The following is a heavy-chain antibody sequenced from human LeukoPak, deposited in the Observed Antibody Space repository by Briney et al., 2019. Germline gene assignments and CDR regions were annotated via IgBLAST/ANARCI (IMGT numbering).Heavy chain of an antibody. CDR2: IYYSGTT. Sequence: SETLSLTCTVSGASINTYYWSWIRQPPGKGLEWIGYIYYSGTTSYNPSLKTRVTISIDTSKNQFSLKLSSVTAADTAVYYFARVLRPMASQYYFDYWGQGTLVTVSS. V-gene: IGHV4-59*01. CDR3: ARVLRPMASQYYFDY. J-gene: IGHJ4*02. D-gene: IGHD3-10*01. CDR1: GASINTYY.